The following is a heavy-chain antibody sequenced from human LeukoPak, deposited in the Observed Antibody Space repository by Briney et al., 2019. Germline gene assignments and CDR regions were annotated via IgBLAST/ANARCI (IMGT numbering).Heavy chain of an antibody. CDR1: GFTFSSYA. V-gene: IGHV3-64D*06. Sequence: GGSLRLSCSASGFTFSSYAMHWVRQAPGKGLEYVSAISSNGGSTYYADSVKGRFTISRDNSKNTLYLQTSSLTAEDTAVYYCVKGWIQAVGNFCWGQGTLVTVSS. D-gene: IGHD5-18*01. CDR2: ISSNGGST. CDR3: VKGWIQAVGNFC. J-gene: IGHJ4*02.